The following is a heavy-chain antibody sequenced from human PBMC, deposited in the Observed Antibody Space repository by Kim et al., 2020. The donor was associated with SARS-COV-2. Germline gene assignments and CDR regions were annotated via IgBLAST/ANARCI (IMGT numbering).Heavy chain of an antibody. J-gene: IGHJ5*02. Sequence: SETLSLTCAVYGGSFSGYYWSWIRQPPGKGLEWIGEINHSGSTNYNPSLKSRVTISVDTSKNQFSLKLSSVTAADTAVYYCANLRYGSGSYYNVFQGNWFDPWGQGTLVTVSS. CDR3: ANLRYGSGSYYNVFQGNWFDP. CDR1: GGSFSGYY. V-gene: IGHV4-34*01. CDR2: INHSGST. D-gene: IGHD3-10*01.